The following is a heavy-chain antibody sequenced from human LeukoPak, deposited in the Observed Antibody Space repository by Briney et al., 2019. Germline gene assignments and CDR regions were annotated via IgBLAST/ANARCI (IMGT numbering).Heavy chain of an antibody. D-gene: IGHD1/OR15-1a*01. V-gene: IGHV3-30*04. J-gene: IGHJ4*02. Sequence: GRSLRLSCTASGFSFTSYSMHWVRQAPGKGLEWLAVISNDAYTQYYSDSVKGRFTISRDNSKNTLYLDMNSLRAGDTAVYYCAKGEHGDYWGQGTLVTVSS. CDR1: GFSFTSYS. CDR2: ISNDAYTQ. CDR3: AKGEHGDY.